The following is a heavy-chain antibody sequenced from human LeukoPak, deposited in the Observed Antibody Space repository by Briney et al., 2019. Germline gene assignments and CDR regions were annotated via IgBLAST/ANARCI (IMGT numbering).Heavy chain of an antibody. CDR3: ASQSYARFDP. CDR1: GFTFSSHW. Sequence: GGSLRLSCAASGFTFSSHWMSWVRQAPGKGLEWVGNIKADGSEAYHVDSVKGRFTISRDNARNSLFLQTNSLRVEDTAVYYCASQSYARFDPWGQGTLVTVSS. V-gene: IGHV3-7*01. CDR2: IKADGSEA. J-gene: IGHJ5*02. D-gene: IGHD3-16*01.